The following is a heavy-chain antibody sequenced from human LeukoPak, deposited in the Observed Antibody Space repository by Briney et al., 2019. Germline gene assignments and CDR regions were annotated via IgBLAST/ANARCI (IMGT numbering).Heavy chain of an antibody. Sequence: GGSLRLSCAASGFTFSSFGMHWVRQAPGKGLEWVAVIWFDGTKRYYADSVIGRFIISRDTSKSTLYLQMNSLRAEDTAVYYCVRDNSGGSCVDFWGQGALVTVSS. V-gene: IGHV3-33*01. CDR3: VRDNSGGSCVDF. CDR1: GFTFSSFG. D-gene: IGHD2-15*01. CDR2: IWFDGTKR. J-gene: IGHJ4*02.